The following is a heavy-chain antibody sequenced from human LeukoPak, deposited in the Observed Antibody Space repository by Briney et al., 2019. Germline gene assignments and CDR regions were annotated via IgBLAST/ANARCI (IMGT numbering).Heavy chain of an antibody. V-gene: IGHV4-4*02. D-gene: IGHD5-12*01. CDR3: ARRGYSGNEAYFAY. Sequence: PSGTLSLTCTVSGDSMSSGARWSWVRQSPGKGLEWIGGIFHSGSTNYNPSLRGRVTLSVDNSKNHFSLDLSSVTGADTAVYYCARRGYSGNEAYFAYWGQGTLVTVSS. J-gene: IGHJ4*02. CDR2: IFHSGST. CDR1: GDSMSSGAR.